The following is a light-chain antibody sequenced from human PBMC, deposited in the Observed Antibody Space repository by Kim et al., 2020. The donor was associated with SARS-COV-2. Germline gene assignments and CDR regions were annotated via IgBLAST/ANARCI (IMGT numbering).Light chain of an antibody. V-gene: IGLV2-14*04. Sequence: GQSITISCTGTSSDVGRYNYVSWYQQHPGKAPKLMIYDVSERPSGVSNRFSGSKSGNTASLTISGLQAEDEADYYCSSYTSSTIWVFGGGTQLTVL. CDR2: DVS. CDR1: SSDVGRYNY. CDR3: SSYTSSTIWV. J-gene: IGLJ3*02.